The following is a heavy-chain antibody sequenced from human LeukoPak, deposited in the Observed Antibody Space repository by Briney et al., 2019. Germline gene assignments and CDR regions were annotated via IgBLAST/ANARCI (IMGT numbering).Heavy chain of an antibody. CDR2: IKQDGSEK. V-gene: IGHV3-7*05. D-gene: IGHD6-13*01. CDR1: GFTFNSYW. Sequence: GGSLRLSCAASGFTFNSYWMSWVRQAPGKGLEWVANIKQDGSEKYYVDSVKGRFTISRDNAKNSLYLQMNSLRAEDTAVYYCARDRGAAAAGSLFDYWGQGTLVTVSS. J-gene: IGHJ4*02. CDR3: ARDRGAAAAGSLFDY.